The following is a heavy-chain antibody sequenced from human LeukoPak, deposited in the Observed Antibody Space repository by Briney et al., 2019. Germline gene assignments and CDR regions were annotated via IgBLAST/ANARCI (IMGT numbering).Heavy chain of an antibody. V-gene: IGHV1-18*01. CDR1: GYTFTSYG. Sequence: ASVKVSCKASGYTFTSYGISWVRQAPGQGLEWMGWISAYNGNTNYAQKLQGRVTMTTDTSTSTAYMELRSLRSDDTAVYYCARALFAYYYDSSGIPPGSYWGQGTLVTVSS. CDR3: ARALFAYYYDSSGIPPGSY. D-gene: IGHD3-22*01. CDR2: ISAYNGNT. J-gene: IGHJ4*02.